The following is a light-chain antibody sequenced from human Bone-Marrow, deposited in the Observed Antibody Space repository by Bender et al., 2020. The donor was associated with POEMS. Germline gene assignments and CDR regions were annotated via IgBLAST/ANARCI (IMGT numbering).Light chain of an antibody. CDR1: SGSIASNY. J-gene: IGLJ6*01. CDR2: EDN. V-gene: IGLV6-57*01. CDR3: QSHDSRIPSV. Sequence: NFMLTQPHSVSESPGKTVTMSCTRSSGSIASNYVQWYQQRPGSSPTTVIYEDNQRHSVVPDRFFGSIDSSSNSASLTISGLRTEDEADYSCQSHDSRIPSVFGSGTKVTVL.